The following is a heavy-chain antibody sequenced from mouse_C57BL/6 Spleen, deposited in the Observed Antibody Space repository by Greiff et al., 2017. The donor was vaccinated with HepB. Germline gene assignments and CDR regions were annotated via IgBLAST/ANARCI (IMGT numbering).Heavy chain of an antibody. J-gene: IGHJ4*01. CDR1: GYTFTDYY. Sequence: EVQLQQSGPELAKPGASVKISCKASGYTFTDYYMNWVKQSHGKSLEWIGDINPNNGGTSYNQKFKGKATLTVDKSSSTAYMELRSLTSEDSAVYYCARSPPYYAMDYWGQGTSVTVSS. CDR3: ARSPPYYAMDY. CDR2: INPNNGGT. V-gene: IGHV1-26*01.